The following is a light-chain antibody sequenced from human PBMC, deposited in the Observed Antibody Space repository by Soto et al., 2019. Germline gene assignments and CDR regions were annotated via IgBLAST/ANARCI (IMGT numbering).Light chain of an antibody. V-gene: IGKV3-20*01. J-gene: IGKJ4*01. CDR3: QQFSSYPLT. Sequence: VMTQSPATLSLSPGERATLSCRASQSVSSKLVWYQQKPGQAPRLLIYDASSRATGIPDRFSGGGSGTDFTLTISRLEPEDFAVYYCQQFSSYPLTFGGGTKVDNK. CDR1: QSVSSK. CDR2: DAS.